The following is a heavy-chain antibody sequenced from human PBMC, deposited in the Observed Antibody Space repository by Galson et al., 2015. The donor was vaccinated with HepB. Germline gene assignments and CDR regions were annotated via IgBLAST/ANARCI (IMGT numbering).Heavy chain of an antibody. CDR1: GYTFASYD. V-gene: IGHV1-8*01. J-gene: IGHJ4*02. Sequence: SVKVSCKASGYTFASYDINWVRQATGQGLEWMGWMNPNSGNTGYGQKFQGRVTMTTDTSTNTAYMELRSLRSDDGAVYYCARGGMATRGGPTFDYWGQGPRSPSPQ. CDR2: MNPNSGNT. CDR3: ARGGMATRGGPTFDY. D-gene: IGHD5-24*01.